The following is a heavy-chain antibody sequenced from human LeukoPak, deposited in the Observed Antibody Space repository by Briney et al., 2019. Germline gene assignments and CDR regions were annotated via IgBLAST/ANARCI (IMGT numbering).Heavy chain of an antibody. CDR1: GYTFTSYY. V-gene: IGHV1-46*01. D-gene: IGHD3-10*01. CDR2: INACGGST. J-gene: IGHJ3*02. Sequence: ASVKVSCKASGYTFTSYYMHWVRQAPGQGLEWMGVINACGGSTNYAQKFQGRVTMTRDMSTSTVYMELSSLRSEDTAVYYCARAFGSGRQISDAFDIWGQGTVVTVSS. CDR3: ARAFGSGRQISDAFDI.